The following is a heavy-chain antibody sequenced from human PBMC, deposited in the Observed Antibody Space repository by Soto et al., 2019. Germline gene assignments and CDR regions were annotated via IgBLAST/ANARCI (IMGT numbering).Heavy chain of an antibody. Sequence: GGSLRFSCAASGFTFSSYAMSWVRQAPGKGLEWVSAISGSGGSTYYADSVKGRFTISRDNSKNTLYLQMNSLRAEDTAVYYCANPYSSSSVYYYYGMDVWGQGTTVTVSS. V-gene: IGHV3-23*01. CDR3: ANPYSSSSVYYYYGMDV. D-gene: IGHD6-6*01. J-gene: IGHJ6*02. CDR1: GFTFSSYA. CDR2: ISGSGGST.